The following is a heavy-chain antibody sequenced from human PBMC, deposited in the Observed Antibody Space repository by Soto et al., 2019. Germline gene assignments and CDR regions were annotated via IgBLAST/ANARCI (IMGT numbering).Heavy chain of an antibody. D-gene: IGHD3-9*01. CDR2: IYYSGST. Sequence: PSETLSLTCTVSGGSISSGGYYWSWIRQHPGKGLEWIGYIYYSGSTYYNPSLKSQVTISVDTSKNQFSLKLSSVTAADTAVYYCARGESYYDILTGYHTNSYFDYWGQGTLLTVSS. V-gene: IGHV4-31*01. CDR3: ARGESYYDILTGYHTNSYFDY. J-gene: IGHJ4*02. CDR1: GGSISSGGYY.